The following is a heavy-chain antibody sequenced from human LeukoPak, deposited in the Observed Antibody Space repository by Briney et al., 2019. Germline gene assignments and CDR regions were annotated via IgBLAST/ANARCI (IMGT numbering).Heavy chain of an antibody. CDR1: GFTFNSYG. J-gene: IGHJ6*04. CDR3: ARGETVAAPHYGMDV. CDR2: ISYHGSNK. V-gene: IGHV3-30*03. D-gene: IGHD2-15*01. Sequence: GGSLRLSCAASGFTFNSYGMHWVRQAPGKGLEGVAVISYHGSNKHYADSVKGRFTISRDNSKNTLYLQMNSLRAEDTAVYYCARGETVAAPHYGMDVWGKGTTVTVSS.